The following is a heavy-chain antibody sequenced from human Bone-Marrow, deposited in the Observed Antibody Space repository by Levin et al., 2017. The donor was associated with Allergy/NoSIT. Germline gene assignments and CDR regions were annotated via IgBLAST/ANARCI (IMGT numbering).Heavy chain of an antibody. D-gene: IGHD2-15*01. Sequence: QTLSLTCTFSGFSVTTSTVGVGWIRQPPGKALEWLAVIYGDDDKRYSPSLKTRLTITKDFPTNDVVLTMTNMDPVDTARYHCAHSLRGCDSYDYWRPGTLVTVSS. CDR3: AHSLRGCDSYDY. V-gene: IGHV2-5*02. J-gene: IGHJ4*02. CDR2: IYGDDDK. CDR1: GFSVTTSTVG.